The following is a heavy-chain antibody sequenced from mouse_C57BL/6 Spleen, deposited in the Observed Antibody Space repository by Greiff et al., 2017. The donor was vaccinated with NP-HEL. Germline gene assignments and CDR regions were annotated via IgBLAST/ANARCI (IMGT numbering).Heavy chain of an antibody. J-gene: IGHJ4*01. CDR3: ARDYYGSYYYAMDY. Sequence: VQLQQSGAELVKPGASVKMSCKASGYTFTSYWITWVKQRPGQGLEWIGDIYPGSGSTNYNEKFKSKATLTVDTSSSTAYMQLSSLTSEDSAVYYCARDYYGSYYYAMDYWGQGTSVTVSS. CDR1: GYTFTSYW. V-gene: IGHV1-55*01. D-gene: IGHD1-2*01. CDR2: IYPGSGST.